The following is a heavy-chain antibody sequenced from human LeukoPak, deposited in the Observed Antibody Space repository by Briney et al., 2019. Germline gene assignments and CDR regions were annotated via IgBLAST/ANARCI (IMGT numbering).Heavy chain of an antibody. J-gene: IGHJ4*02. CDR3: ARSVGGTAADLDY. CDR2: ISPSGATI. Sequence: GGSLRLSCAASGFIFINYDMNWVRQATGKGLEWVSYISPSGATISYADSVKGRFTISRDKAKNSLYLQMNSLRDDDTAVYYCARSVGGTAADLDYWGQGTLVTVSS. CDR1: GFIFINYD. D-gene: IGHD1-26*01. V-gene: IGHV3-48*02.